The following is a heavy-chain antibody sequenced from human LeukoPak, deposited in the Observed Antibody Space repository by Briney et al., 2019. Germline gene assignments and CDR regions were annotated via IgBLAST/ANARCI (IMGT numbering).Heavy chain of an antibody. Sequence: GGSLRLSCAASGFTFSSYWMSWVRQAPGKGLEWVANIKQDGSEKYYVDSVKGRFTISRDSAKNSLYLQMNSLRAEDTAVYYCARKYYDFWSGLMDVWGKGTTVTVSS. CDR2: IKQDGSEK. CDR3: ARKYYDFWSGLMDV. V-gene: IGHV3-7*01. D-gene: IGHD3-3*01. J-gene: IGHJ6*04. CDR1: GFTFSSYW.